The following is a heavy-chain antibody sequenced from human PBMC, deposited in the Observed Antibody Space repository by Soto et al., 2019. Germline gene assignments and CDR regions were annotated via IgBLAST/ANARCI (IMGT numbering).Heavy chain of an antibody. J-gene: IGHJ4*02. V-gene: IGHV3-21*01. CDR3: AREVEGSYWNYVDY. D-gene: IGHD1-26*01. Sequence: EVQLVESGGGLVKPGGSLRLSCAASVFTFSSYRMNWVRQAPGKGLEWVSSISSSSSYIYYADSVKGRLTISRDNAKNSLYLQMNSLRAEDTAVYYCAREVEGSYWNYVDYWGQGTLVTVSS. CDR2: ISSSSSYI. CDR1: VFTFSSYR.